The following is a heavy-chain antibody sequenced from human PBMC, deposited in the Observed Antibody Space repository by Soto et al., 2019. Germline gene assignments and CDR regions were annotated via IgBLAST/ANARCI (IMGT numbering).Heavy chain of an antibody. CDR3: AKLSSENYYDPVFS. V-gene: IGHV3-11*01. J-gene: IGHJ4*02. CDR2: ISSSGNTI. Sequence: QVQLVESGGGLVKTSGSLRIACAASGFTFSDYYMSWVRQAPGKGLEWVSYISSSGNTIYYADSVKCRFTISRDNAKNSVYLQMNSLRAEHTALYFCAKLSSENYYDPVFSWGQGTLVTVSS. CDR1: GFTFSDYY. D-gene: IGHD3-22*01.